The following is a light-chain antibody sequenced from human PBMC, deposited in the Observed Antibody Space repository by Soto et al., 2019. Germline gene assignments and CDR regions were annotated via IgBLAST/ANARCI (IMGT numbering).Light chain of an antibody. CDR3: YSYAGSYTFYV. V-gene: IGLV2-11*01. Sequence: QSALTQPRSVSGSPGQSVTISCTGTSSDVGGYNYVSWYQQHPGKAPKLIIYDVSKRPSGVPDRFSGSKSGNTASLTISGLQAEDEAAYYCYSYAGSYTFYVFGTGTKVTVL. CDR2: DVS. CDR1: SSDVGGYNY. J-gene: IGLJ1*01.